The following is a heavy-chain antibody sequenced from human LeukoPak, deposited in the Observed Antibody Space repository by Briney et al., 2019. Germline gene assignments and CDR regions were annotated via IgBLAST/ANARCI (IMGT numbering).Heavy chain of an antibody. Sequence: SETLSLTCAVYGGSFSGYYWSWIRQPPGEGLEWIGEINHSGSTNYNPSLKSRVTISVDTSKNQFSLKLSSVTAADTAVYYCARRGSITIFGVVSDYYYYMDVWGKGTTVTVSS. CDR1: GGSFSGYY. J-gene: IGHJ6*03. V-gene: IGHV4-34*01. CDR3: ARRGSITIFGVVSDYYYYMDV. D-gene: IGHD3-3*01. CDR2: INHSGST.